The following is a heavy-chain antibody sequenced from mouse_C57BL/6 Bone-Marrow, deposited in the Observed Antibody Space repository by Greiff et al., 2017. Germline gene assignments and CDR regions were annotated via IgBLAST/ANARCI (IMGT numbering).Heavy chain of an antibody. CDR1: GFTFSSYT. CDR2: ISGGGGNT. D-gene: IGHD1-1*01. CDR3: SRQVTTVLATKYFDV. V-gene: IGHV5-9*01. Sequence: EVQGVESGGGLVKPGGSLKLSCAASGFTFSSYTMSWVRQTPEKRLQRVAAISGGGGNTYYPDRVKGRFTISRDNDKNILYLQMSSLRSEDTALYYCSRQVTTVLATKYFDVWGTGTTVTVAS. J-gene: IGHJ1*03.